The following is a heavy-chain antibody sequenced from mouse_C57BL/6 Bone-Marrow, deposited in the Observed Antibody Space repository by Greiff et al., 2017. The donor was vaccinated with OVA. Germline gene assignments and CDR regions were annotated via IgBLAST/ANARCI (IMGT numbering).Heavy chain of an antibody. CDR1: GYTFTSYW. J-gene: IGHJ3*01. Sequence: QVQLQQPGAELVRPGTSVKLSCKASGYTFTSYWMHWVKQRPGQGLEWIGVIDPSDSYTNYNQKFKGKATLTVDTSSSTAYMQLSSLTSEDSAVYYGAARGFAYWGQGTLVTVSA. CDR3: AARGFAY. V-gene: IGHV1-59*01. CDR2: IDPSDSYT.